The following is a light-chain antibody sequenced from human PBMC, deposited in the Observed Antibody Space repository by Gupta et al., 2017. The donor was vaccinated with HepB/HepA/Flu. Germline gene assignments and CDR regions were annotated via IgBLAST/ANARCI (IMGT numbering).Light chain of an antibody. J-gene: IGLJ2*01. CDR2: QDS. CDR3: QAWGSYNVV. Sequence: SYELTQPPSVSVSPGQTATFTCSGDKLGEKFANWYQQRPGQSPVLVIYQDSKRPSGIPERLSSSSSGNTATLTVRGTQAVDEADYYCQAWGSYNVVFGGGTKLTVL. V-gene: IGLV3-1*01. CDR1: KLGEKF.